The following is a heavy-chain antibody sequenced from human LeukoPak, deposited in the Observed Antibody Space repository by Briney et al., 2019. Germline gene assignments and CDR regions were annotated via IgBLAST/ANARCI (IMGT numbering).Heavy chain of an antibody. CDR3: AKDCRDGYNVDY. Sequence: KTSETLSLTCTVSGGSISSYYWSWIRQPPGKGLEWIGYIYYSGSTNYNPSLKSRVTISVDTSKNQFSLKLSSVTAADTAVYYCAKDCRDGYNVDYWGQGTLVTVSS. D-gene: IGHD5-24*01. V-gene: IGHV4-59*01. J-gene: IGHJ4*02. CDR2: IYYSGST. CDR1: GGSISSYY.